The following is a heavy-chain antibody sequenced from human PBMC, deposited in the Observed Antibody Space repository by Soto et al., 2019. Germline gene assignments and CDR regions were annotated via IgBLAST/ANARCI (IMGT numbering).Heavy chain of an antibody. J-gene: IGHJ3*02. CDR1: GGTISSYY. CDR2: IYYTGNA. Sequence: PSETLSVTCTVAGGTISSYYWSWIRQPPGKGLEWIGYIYYTGNANYNPSLKSRITISIDTSKNQFSLNLSSVTAADTAVYYCATYGVNSPDAFDIWGQGTMVTVSS. D-gene: IGHD4-17*01. V-gene: IGHV4-59*01. CDR3: ATYGVNSPDAFDI.